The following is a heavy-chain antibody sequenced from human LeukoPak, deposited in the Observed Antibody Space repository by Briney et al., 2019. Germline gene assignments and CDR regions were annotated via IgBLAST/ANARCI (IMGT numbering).Heavy chain of an antibody. CDR1: GGTFSSYA. CDR2: IIPILGIA. V-gene: IGHV1-69*04. CDR3: AFWNDANSGFDY. J-gene: IGHJ4*02. D-gene: IGHD1-1*01. Sequence: ASVKVSCKASGGTFSSYAISWVRQAPGQGLEWMGRIIPILGIANYAQKFQGRVTITADKSTSTAYMELSSLRSEDTAVYYCAFWNDANSGFDYWGQGTLVTVSS.